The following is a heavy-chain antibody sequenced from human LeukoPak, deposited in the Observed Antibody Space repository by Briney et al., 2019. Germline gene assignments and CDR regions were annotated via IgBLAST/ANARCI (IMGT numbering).Heavy chain of an antibody. Sequence: GESLKISCKGSGYSFTDHWIGWVRQMPGKGLEWMGDIYPGDSDARYSPSFQGQVTISADKSISTAYLQWSSLKASDTAMYYCARTYGGTSYSCFDPWGQGTLVTASS. V-gene: IGHV5-51*01. CDR2: IYPGDSDA. D-gene: IGHD1-26*01. J-gene: IGHJ5*02. CDR3: ARTYGGTSYSCFDP. CDR1: GYSFTDHW.